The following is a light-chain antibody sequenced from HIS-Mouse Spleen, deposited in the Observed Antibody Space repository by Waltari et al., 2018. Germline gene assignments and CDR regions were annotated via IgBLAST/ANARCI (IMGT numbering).Light chain of an antibody. J-gene: IGLJ2*01. CDR2: GKN. V-gene: IGLV3-19*01. CDR3: NSRDSSGNHVV. CDR1: SLRSYY. Sequence: SSELTQDPAASVALGQTVRITCQGDSLRSYYASWYQQKPGQAPVLVIYGKNNRPSGIPDRFSGSSSGNTAYLTITGAQAEDEADYYCNSRDSSGNHVVFGGGTKLTVL.